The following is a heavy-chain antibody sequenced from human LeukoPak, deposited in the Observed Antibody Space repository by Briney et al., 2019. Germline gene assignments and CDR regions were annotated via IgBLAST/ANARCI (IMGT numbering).Heavy chain of an antibody. CDR3: ARPRQWLDYFDY. D-gene: IGHD6-19*01. V-gene: IGHV4-34*01. Sequence: PSETLSLTCAVYGGSFSGYYWSWIRQPPGKGLEWIGEINHSGSTNYNPSLKSRVTISVDTSKNHFSLKLSSVTAADTAVYYCARPRQWLDYFDYWGQGTLFTVSS. CDR1: GGSFSGYY. CDR2: INHSGST. J-gene: IGHJ4*02.